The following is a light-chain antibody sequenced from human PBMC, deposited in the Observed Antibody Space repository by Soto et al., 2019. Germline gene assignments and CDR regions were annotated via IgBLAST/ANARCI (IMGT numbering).Light chain of an antibody. Sequence: QSVLTQPPSVSGTPGQRVTISCSGSTSNIGSNTVHWYQQRPGTAPKVLMYSTNQRPSGAPERFSGSKSGTSASLAISGLQSAYDADYFCAAWDDTLSAWVFGGGTKVTVL. CDR2: STN. CDR1: TSNIGSNT. CDR3: AAWDDTLSAWV. V-gene: IGLV1-44*01. J-gene: IGLJ3*02.